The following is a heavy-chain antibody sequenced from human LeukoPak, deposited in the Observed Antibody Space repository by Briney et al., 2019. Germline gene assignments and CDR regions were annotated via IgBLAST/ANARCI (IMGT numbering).Heavy chain of an antibody. CDR3: ASTGPHTSPHYYYYYYMDV. CDR1: GGSFSGYY. D-gene: IGHD3-10*01. J-gene: IGHJ6*03. CDR2: INHSGST. Sequence: PSETLSLTCAVYGGSFSGYYWSWIRQPPGKGLEWIGEINHSGSTNCNPSLKSRVTISVDTSKNQFSLKLSSVTAADTAVYYCASTGPHTSPHYYYYYYMDVWGKGTTVTVSS. V-gene: IGHV4-34*01.